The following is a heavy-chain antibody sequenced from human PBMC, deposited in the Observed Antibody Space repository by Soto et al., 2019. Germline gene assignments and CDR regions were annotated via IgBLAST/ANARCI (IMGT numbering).Heavy chain of an antibody. Sequence: PSETLSLTCTVSGGSISSYYWSWIRQPPGKGLEWIWCIYYSGSTNYNPSLKSRVTISVDTSKNQFSLNLTPVTAADTAVYYFASATLPGYCSGGSCHDYWGQGTLVTVSS. V-gene: IGHV4-59*01. J-gene: IGHJ4*02. CDR3: ASATLPGYCSGGSCHDY. CDR1: GGSISSYY. CDR2: IYYSGST. D-gene: IGHD2-15*01.